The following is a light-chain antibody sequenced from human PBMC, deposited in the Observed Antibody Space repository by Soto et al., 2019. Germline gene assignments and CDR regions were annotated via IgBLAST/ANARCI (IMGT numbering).Light chain of an antibody. CDR3: QQRYSTPRT. CDR2: ASS. V-gene: IGKV1-39*01. J-gene: IGKJ1*01. CDR1: QSISNF. Sequence: DIQMTQSPSSLSASVGDRVTITCRASQSISNFLKWYQQKPGKAPKFLIYASSGLQSGDPARFSGSRSEKDFTLTISSLQPDDFATYYCQQRYSTPRTFGQGTKVKIK.